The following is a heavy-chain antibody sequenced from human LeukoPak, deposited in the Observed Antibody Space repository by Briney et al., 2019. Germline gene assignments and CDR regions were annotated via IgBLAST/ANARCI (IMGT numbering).Heavy chain of an antibody. Sequence: SETPSLTCTVSGGSISSYYWSWIRQPPGKGLEWIGYIYYSGSTIHNPSLKSRVTISIDTSKNQFSLKLSSVTAADTAVYYCASLTYYYDSSGQRGRYYFDYWGQGTLVTVSS. D-gene: IGHD3-22*01. J-gene: IGHJ4*02. CDR2: IYYSGST. CDR1: GGSISSYY. CDR3: ASLTYYYDSSGQRGRYYFDY. V-gene: IGHV4-59*08.